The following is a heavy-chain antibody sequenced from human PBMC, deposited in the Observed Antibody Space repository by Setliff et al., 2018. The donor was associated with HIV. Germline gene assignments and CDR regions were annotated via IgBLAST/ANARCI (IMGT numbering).Heavy chain of an antibody. D-gene: IGHD3-9*01. V-gene: IGHV4-34*01. J-gene: IGHJ3*02. CDR3: ARVLLRYFDWPEDAFDI. Sequence: PSETLSLTCAVYGGSFSGYRWSWIRQPPGKGLEWIGEVNHRGSTNYKPSLQSRVTISIDTSKNQFSLKLSSVTAADTAVYYCARVLLRYFDWPEDAFDIWGQGTMVTVSS. CDR1: GGSFSGYR. CDR2: VNHRGST.